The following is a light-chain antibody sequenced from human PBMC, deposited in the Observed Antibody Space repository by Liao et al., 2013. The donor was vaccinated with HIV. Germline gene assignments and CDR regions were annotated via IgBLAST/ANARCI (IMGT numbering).Light chain of an antibody. CDR3: QVWDSSSNSYV. J-gene: IGLJ1*01. CDR2: YDD. Sequence: SYELTQPPSVSVAPGKTARITCGGNNIGSKSVHWYQQKPGQAPVVVMTYDDDRPTGIPERFSGSNSGNTATLTISGVEAGDEANYYCQVWDSSSNSYVFGTGTKVTVL. CDR1: NIGSKS. V-gene: IGLV3-21*04.